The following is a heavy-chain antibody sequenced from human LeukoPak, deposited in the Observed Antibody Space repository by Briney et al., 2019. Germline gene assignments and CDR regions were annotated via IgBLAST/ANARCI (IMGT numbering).Heavy chain of an antibody. D-gene: IGHD1-26*01. CDR2: IYYSWST. J-gene: IGHJ4*02. V-gene: IGHV4-59*01. CDR3: ARGFGRGSYYYAY. Sequence: PGALSLTCVVSGGSISSYYWSWIRPPPGEGLGWVRYIYYSWSTNYNPSLKSRVTISVDTSKNQFSLKLSSVTAADTAVYYCARGFGRGSYYYAYWGQGTLVTVSS. CDR1: GGSISSYY.